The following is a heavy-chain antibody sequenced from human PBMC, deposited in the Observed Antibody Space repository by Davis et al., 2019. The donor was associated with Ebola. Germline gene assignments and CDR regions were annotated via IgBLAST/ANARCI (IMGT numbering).Heavy chain of an antibody. J-gene: IGHJ4*02. CDR1: GGFISSSPYC. CDR2: IHYSGST. Sequence: MPSETLSLTCTVSGGFISSSPYCWDWIRQPPGKGLEWIGSIHYSGSTYYNPSLKSRVTISVDTSKNQFSLKLRSVTAADTAVYYCARHYSRLDYWGQGTLVTVSS. CDR3: ARHYSRLDY. V-gene: IGHV4-39*01. D-gene: IGHD4-11*01.